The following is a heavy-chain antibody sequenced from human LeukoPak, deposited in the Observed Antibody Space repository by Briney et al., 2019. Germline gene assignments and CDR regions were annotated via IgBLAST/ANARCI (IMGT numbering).Heavy chain of an antibody. Sequence: GGSLRLSCAASGFTFSNYGMHWVRQAPGKGLEWVAVIWYDGSNKYYADSVKGRFTISRDNSKNTLYLQMNSLRAEHTAVYYCAGNYGPYYFDYWGQGTLVTVSS. CDR2: IWYDGSNK. D-gene: IGHD3-10*01. J-gene: IGHJ4*02. CDR3: AGNYGPYYFDY. CDR1: GFTFSNYG. V-gene: IGHV3-33*01.